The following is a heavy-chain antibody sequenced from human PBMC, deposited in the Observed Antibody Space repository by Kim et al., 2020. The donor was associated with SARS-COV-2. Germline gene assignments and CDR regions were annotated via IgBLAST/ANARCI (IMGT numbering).Heavy chain of an antibody. CDR3: ARLLRIYYSMDF. J-gene: IGHJ6*03. V-gene: IGHV4-39*01. CDR1: GGSISSSSYS. D-gene: IGHD2-15*01. CDR2: IYYSGTI. Sequence: SETLSLTCTVSGGSISSSSYSWGWIRQPPGKGLEWIGSIYYSGTIYYNPSLKSLVTISVDTSKNQFSLKLSSVTAADTAIYYCARLLRIYYSMDFWGKGTTVTVSS.